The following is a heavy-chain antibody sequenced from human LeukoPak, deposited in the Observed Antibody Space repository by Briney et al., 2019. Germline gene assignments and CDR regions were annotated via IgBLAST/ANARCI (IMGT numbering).Heavy chain of an antibody. Sequence: GGSLRLSCAASGFTFSNYGMSWVRQAPGKGLEWVANINQDEGEKYYVDSVKGRFTISRDNAKNSLYLQMNSLRAEDTAMYYCVKPYYYSSGSFNWGQGTLVTVSS. V-gene: IGHV3-7*01. CDR2: INQDEGEK. D-gene: IGHD3-10*01. CDR3: VKPYYYSSGSFN. CDR1: GFTFSNYG. J-gene: IGHJ4*02.